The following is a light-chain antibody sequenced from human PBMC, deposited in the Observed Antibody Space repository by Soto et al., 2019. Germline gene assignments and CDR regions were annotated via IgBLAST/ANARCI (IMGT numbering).Light chain of an antibody. CDR2: EVS. Sequence: QSVLTQPASVSGSPGQSITISCTGTSSDVGGYNSVSCYQQHPGKAPKLMIYEVSNRPSGVSNRFSGSKSGNTASLTISGLQAEDEADYYCSSYTSSSLYVFGTGTKVTVL. CDR3: SSYTSSSLYV. V-gene: IGLV2-14*01. CDR1: SSDVGGYNS. J-gene: IGLJ1*01.